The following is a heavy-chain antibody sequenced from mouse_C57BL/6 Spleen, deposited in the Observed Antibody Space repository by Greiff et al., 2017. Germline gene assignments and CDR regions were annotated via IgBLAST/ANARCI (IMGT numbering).Heavy chain of an antibody. CDR1: GYSITSGYY. D-gene: IGHD2-1*01. CDR2: ISYDGSN. J-gene: IGHJ2*01. CDR3: ARGVDGNYDFDY. V-gene: IGHV3-6*01. Sequence: EESGPGLVKPSQSLSLTCSVTGYSITSGYYWNWIRQFPGNKLEWMGYISYDGSNNYNPSLKNRISITRDTSKNQFFLKLNSVTTEDTATYYCARGVDGNYDFDYWGQGTTLTVSS.